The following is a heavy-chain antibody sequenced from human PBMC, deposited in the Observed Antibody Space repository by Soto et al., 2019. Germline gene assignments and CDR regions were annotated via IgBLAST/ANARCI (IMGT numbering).Heavy chain of an antibody. CDR2: INSDASHT. J-gene: IGHJ5*02. V-gene: IGHV3-74*01. CDR3: VRDAHCITTSCYGNGFDP. CDR1: GFTFSTYW. D-gene: IGHD2-2*01. Sequence: EVQLVESGGGLVQPGGSLRLSCAASGFTFSTYWMHWIRQVPGKGLEWVSRINSDASHTYYADSVNGRFTISRDNAKNTLHLETNSLRAEDTAVYYCVRDAHCITTSCYGNGFDPWGQGTLVTVSS.